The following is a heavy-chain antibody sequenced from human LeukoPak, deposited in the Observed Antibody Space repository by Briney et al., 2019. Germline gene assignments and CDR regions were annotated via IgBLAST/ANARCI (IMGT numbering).Heavy chain of an antibody. V-gene: IGHV3-30*02. CDR3: AKGPPQWELLGYYFDY. CDR2: IRYDGSNK. D-gene: IGHD1-26*01. J-gene: IGHJ4*02. Sequence: PGGSLRLSCAASGFTFSSYGMHWVRQAPGKGLEWVAFIRYDGSNKYYADSVKGRFTISRDNSKNTLYLQMNSLRAEDTAVYYCAKGPPQWELLGYYFDYWGQGTLVTVSS. CDR1: GFTFSSYG.